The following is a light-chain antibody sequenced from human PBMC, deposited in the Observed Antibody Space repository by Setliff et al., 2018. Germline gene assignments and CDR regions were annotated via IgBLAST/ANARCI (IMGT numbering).Light chain of an antibody. Sequence: PGQKVTISCSGSSSDIGNNYVSWYQQLPGTAPKLLIYDNNKRPSGTPDRFSGSKSGTSATLGITGLQTGDEADYYCGTWDSSLSAVVFGGGTK. V-gene: IGLV1-51*01. CDR3: GTWDSSLSAVV. CDR1: SSDIGNNY. J-gene: IGLJ2*01. CDR2: DNN.